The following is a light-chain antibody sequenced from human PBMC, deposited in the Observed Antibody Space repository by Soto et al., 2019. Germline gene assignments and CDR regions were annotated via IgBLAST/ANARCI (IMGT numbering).Light chain of an antibody. CDR2: GAS. J-gene: IGKJ1*01. CDR3: QQYNNWLWT. Sequence: EIVMTQSPATLPVSPGERATLSCRASQNISRNLAWYQQKPGQAPRVLIDGASTRATGIQARFSGSGSGTEFTLTISSLQSEDFAVYYCQQYNNWLWTFGQGTKVEIK. CDR1: QNISRN. V-gene: IGKV3-15*01.